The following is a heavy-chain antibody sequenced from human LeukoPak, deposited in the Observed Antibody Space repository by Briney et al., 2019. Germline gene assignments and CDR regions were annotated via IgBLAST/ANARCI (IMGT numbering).Heavy chain of an antibody. CDR3: ARDYYDSSGSLDV. J-gene: IGHJ6*02. CDR2: IWYDGSNK. V-gene: IGHV3-33*01. D-gene: IGHD3-22*01. Sequence: GGSLRLSCAASGFTFSSYGMHWVRQAPGKGLEWVAVIWYDGSNKYYADSVKGRFTISRGNSKNTLYLQMNSLRAEDTAVYYCARDYYDSSGSLDVWGQGTTVTVSS. CDR1: GFTFSSYG.